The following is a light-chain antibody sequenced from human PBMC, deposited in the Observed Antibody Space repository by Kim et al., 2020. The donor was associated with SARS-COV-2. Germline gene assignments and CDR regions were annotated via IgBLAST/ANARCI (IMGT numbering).Light chain of an antibody. CDR3: QQYDNPFT. CDR1: QDISNY. J-gene: IGKJ3*01. V-gene: IGKV1-33*01. Sequence: DIQMTQSPSSLSASVGDRVTITCQASQDISNYLNWYQQKPGKAPKFLIYDASNLETGVPSRFSGSGSGTDFTFTISSLQPEDIATYYCQQYDNPFTFGPGTKVDIK. CDR2: DAS.